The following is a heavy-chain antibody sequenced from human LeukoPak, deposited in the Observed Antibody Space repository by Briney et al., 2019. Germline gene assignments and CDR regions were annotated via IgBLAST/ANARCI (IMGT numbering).Heavy chain of an antibody. CDR2: IYYSGNT. J-gene: IGHJ5*02. CDR3: ARHVVSFNWFDP. V-gene: IGHV4-61*05. CDR1: GGSNSSSSRYY. Sequence: SETLSLTCTVSGGSNSSSSRYYWGWIRQPPGKGLEWIGYIYYSGNTNYNPSLKSRVTISVDTSKNQFSLKLGSVTAADTAVYYCARHVVSFNWFDPWGQGTPVTVSP. D-gene: IGHD2-2*01.